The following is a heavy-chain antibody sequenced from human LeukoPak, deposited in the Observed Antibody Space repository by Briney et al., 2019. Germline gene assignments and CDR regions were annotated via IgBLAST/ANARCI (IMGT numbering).Heavy chain of an antibody. CDR1: GFTFSSYS. Sequence: GGSLRLPCAASGFTFSSYSMNWVRQAPGKGLEWVSYISSSSSTIYYADSVKGRFTISRDNAKNSLYLQMNSLRAEDTAVYYCARQQWGSIDYWGQGTLVTVSS. J-gene: IGHJ4*02. V-gene: IGHV3-48*04. D-gene: IGHD6-19*01. CDR2: ISSSSSTI. CDR3: ARQQWGSIDY.